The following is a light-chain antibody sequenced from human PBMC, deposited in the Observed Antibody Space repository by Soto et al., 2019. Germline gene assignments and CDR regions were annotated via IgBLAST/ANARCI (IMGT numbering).Light chain of an antibody. CDR3: QQYNSPPRT. CDR2: GAS. Sequence: EIVLTQSPGSLSLSPGERATLSCRASQSVSSYLAWYQQKPGQAPRLLIYGASSRASGIPDRFSGSGSGTGFTLTISRLEPEDFAVYYCQQYNSPPRTFGQGTKVEIK. V-gene: IGKV3-20*01. J-gene: IGKJ1*01. CDR1: QSVSSY.